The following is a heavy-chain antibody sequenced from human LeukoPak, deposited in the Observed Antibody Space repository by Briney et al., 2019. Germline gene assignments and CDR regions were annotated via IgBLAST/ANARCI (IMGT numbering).Heavy chain of an antibody. D-gene: IGHD1-7*01. CDR1: GGTFSSYA. CDR3: ARHGGYNWNYVNYYYYYYMDV. V-gene: IGHV1-69*05. J-gene: IGHJ6*03. Sequence: SVKVSCKASGGTFSSYAISWVRQAPGQGLEWMGGIIPIFGTANYAQKFQGRVTITTDESTSTAYMELSSLRSEDTAVYYCARHGGYNWNYVNYYYYYYMDVWNKGTTVTV. CDR2: IIPIFGTA.